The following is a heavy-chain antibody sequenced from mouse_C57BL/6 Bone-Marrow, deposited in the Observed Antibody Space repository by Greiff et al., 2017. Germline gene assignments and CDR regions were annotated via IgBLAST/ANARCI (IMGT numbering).Heavy chain of an antibody. CDR3: ARDGRLRRNYAMDY. CDR1: GFTFSSYA. V-gene: IGHV5-4*01. D-gene: IGHD2-4*01. Sequence: EVQVVESGGGLVKPGGSLKLSCAASGFTFSSYAMSWVRQTPEKRLEWVATISDGGSYTYYPDNVKGRFTISRDNAKNNLYLQMSHLKSEDTAMYYCARDGRLRRNYAMDYWGQGTSVTVSS. J-gene: IGHJ4*01. CDR2: ISDGGSYT.